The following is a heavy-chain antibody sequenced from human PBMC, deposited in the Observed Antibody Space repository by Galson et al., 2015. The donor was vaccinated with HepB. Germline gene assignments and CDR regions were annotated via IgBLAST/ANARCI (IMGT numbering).Heavy chain of an antibody. CDR2: ISYDGSNK. CDR1: GFTFSSYA. CDR3: ARSRLRYYYYYGMDV. Sequence: SLRLSCAASGFTFSSYAMHWVRQAPGKGLEWVAVISYDGSNKYYADSVKGRFTISRDNSKNTLYLQMNSLRAEDTAVYYCARSRLRYYYYYGMDVWGQGTTVTVSS. J-gene: IGHJ6*02. V-gene: IGHV3-30-3*01. D-gene: IGHD5-18*01.